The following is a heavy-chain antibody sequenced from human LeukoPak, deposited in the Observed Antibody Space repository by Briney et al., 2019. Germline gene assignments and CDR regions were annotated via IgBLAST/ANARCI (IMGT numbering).Heavy chain of an antibody. CDR1: GYTLTTYG. V-gene: IGHV1-18*01. CDR2: ISGYDGST. CDR3: ASGSITMIRGVVYYYYGLDV. J-gene: IGHJ6*02. D-gene: IGHD3-10*01. Sequence: ASVKVSCKASGYTLTTYGVSWVRQAPGQGLEWMGWISGYDGSTRYAQKFQGRVTMTKDTSTSTVYMELRSLRSDDTAIYYCASGSITMIRGVVYYYYGLDVWGQGTTVTVSS.